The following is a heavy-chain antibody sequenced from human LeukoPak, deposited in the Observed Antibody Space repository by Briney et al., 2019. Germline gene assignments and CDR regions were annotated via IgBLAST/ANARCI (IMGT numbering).Heavy chain of an antibody. D-gene: IGHD3-3*01. Sequence: PGGSLRLSCVASGFTFSSHAASWFRQAPGKGLEWVSTIGRGGTDAYYADSVRGRFTISKDSSKNTLQMNSLSAEDTAIYYCVKHSGGVYGDSDCWGQGVLVTVSS. CDR2: IGRGGTDA. J-gene: IGHJ4*02. CDR3: VKHSGGVYGDSDC. CDR1: GFTFSSHA. V-gene: IGHV3-23*01.